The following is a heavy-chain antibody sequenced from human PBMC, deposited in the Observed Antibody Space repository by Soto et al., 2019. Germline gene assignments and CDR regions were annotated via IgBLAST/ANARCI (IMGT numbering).Heavy chain of an antibody. CDR2: IRGSGDTT. CDR3: ARDRGANSGYPIVDF. CDR1: GLSIGSSA. Sequence: EVQLLESGGGLVQPGGSLRLSCAASGLSIGSSAMSWVRQAPGKGLEWVSMIRGSGDTTYYADSVEGRFTISRDRSKNTLYLQMNSLRVEDTAVYYCARDRGANSGYPIVDFWGQGTVVTVSS. D-gene: IGHD3-22*01. V-gene: IGHV3-23*01. J-gene: IGHJ4*02.